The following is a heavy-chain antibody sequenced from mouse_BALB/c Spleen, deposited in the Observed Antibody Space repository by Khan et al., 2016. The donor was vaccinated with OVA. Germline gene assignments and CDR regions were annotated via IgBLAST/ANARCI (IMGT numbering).Heavy chain of an antibody. V-gene: IGHV3-2*02. CDR3: ARRGYGNAMDY. D-gene: IGHD2-10*02. CDR1: GYSITSDYA. Sequence: EVQLQESGPGLVKPSQSLSLTCTVTGYSITSDYAWNWIRQFPGNKLEWMGYISYSGSTSYNPSLKSRISITRDTSKNQFFLQLNSVTTEDTATYYCARRGYGNAMDYWGQGTSVTDSS. CDR2: ISYSGST. J-gene: IGHJ4*01.